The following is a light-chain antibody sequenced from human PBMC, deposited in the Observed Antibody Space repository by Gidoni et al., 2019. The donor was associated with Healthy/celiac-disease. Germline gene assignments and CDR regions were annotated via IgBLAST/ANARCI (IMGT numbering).Light chain of an antibody. CDR3: QVWDSSSDVV. Sequence: SYVLTQPPSVSVAPGQTARITCGGNNIGSKSVHWYQQKPGQAPVLVVYDASDRPSGIPERFSGSNSGNTATLTISRVEAGDEADYYWQVWDSSSDVVFGGGTKLTVL. CDR2: DAS. CDR1: NIGSKS. J-gene: IGLJ2*01. V-gene: IGLV3-21*02.